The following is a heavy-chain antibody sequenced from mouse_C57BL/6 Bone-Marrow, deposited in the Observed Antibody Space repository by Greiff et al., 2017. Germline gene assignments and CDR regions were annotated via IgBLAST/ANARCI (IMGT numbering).Heavy chain of an antibody. CDR3: ARYDYAAMDY. CDR2: ISSGGSYT. CDR1: GSTFSSYG. Sequence: EVQLQESGGDLVKPGGSLKLSCAASGSTFSSYGMSWVRQTPDKRLEWVATISSGGSYTYYPDSVKGRFTISRDNAKNTLYLQMSSLKSEDTAMYYCARYDYAAMDYWGQGTSVTVSS. J-gene: IGHJ4*01. V-gene: IGHV5-6*01.